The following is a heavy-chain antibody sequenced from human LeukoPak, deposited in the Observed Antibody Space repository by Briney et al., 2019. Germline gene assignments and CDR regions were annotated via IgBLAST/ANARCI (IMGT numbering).Heavy chain of an antibody. J-gene: IGHJ4*02. CDR2: IYYSGST. CDR3: ARGGQGMTSRVCDY. V-gene: IGHV4-30-4*08. D-gene: IGHD3/OR15-3a*01. Sequence: SETLSLTCTVSGGSISNDDHYWTWIRQPPGKGLEWIGYIYYSGSTYYNPSLKSRVTISVDTSKNQFSLKLSSVTAADTAVYYCARGGQGMTSRVCDYWGQGTLVTVSS. CDR1: GGSISNDDHY.